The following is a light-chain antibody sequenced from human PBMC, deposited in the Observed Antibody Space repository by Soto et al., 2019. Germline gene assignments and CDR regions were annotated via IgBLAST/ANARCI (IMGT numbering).Light chain of an antibody. CDR1: QNVSSSF. V-gene: IGKV3-20*01. Sequence: EIVLTQSPGTLSLSPGERDTISCRDSQNVSSSFLAWYQQKPGQAPRLLIYGASSRATGIPDRFSDSGSGTDFTLTISRLEPEDFAVYYCQQYGSSLWPFGQGTKV. CDR3: QQYGSSLWP. J-gene: IGKJ1*01. CDR2: GAS.